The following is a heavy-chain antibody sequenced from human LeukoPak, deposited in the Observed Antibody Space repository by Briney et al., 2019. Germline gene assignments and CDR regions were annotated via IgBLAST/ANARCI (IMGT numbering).Heavy chain of an antibody. V-gene: IGHV3-23*01. Sequence: GGSLRLSGAASGFTFSSHGMTWFRQAPGKGLDWVSAISGSGGSTYYADSVKGRFTISRDNSKNTLYLQMNSLRAEDTAVYYCAKCILTGYYKGYMDVWGKGTTVTIS. J-gene: IGHJ6*03. D-gene: IGHD3-9*01. CDR3: AKCILTGYYKGYMDV. CDR1: GFTFSSHG. CDR2: ISGSGGST.